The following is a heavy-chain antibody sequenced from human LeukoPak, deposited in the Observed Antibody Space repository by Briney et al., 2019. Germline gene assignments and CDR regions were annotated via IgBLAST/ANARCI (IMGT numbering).Heavy chain of an antibody. D-gene: IGHD2-15*01. Sequence: TGGSLRLSCAASGFTFSSYWMHWVRQAPGKGLEWVAVISYDGSNKYYADSVKGRFTISRDNSKKTLYLQVNSLRAEDTAVYYCARDSRYIVVVPSTLPPNYFFDYWGQGTLVTVSS. CDR3: ARDSRYIVVVPSTLPPNYFFDY. J-gene: IGHJ4*02. CDR2: ISYDGSNK. V-gene: IGHV3-30-3*01. CDR1: GFTFSSYW.